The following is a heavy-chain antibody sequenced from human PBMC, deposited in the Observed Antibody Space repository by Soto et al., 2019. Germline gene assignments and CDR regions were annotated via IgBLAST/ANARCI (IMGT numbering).Heavy chain of an antibody. V-gene: IGHV4-59*01. CDR3: ARISYYYDSSGYFSSGGMDV. D-gene: IGHD3-22*01. CDR1: GGSISSYY. J-gene: IGHJ6*02. CDR2: IYYSGST. Sequence: SETLSLNCTVSGGSISSYYWSWIRQPPGKGLEWIGYIYYSGSTNYNPSLKSRVTISVDTSKNQFSLKLSSVTAADTAVYYCARISYYYDSSGYFSSGGMDVWGQGTTVTVSS.